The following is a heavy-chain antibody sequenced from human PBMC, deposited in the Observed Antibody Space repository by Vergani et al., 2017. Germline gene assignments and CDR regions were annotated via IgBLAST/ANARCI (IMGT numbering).Heavy chain of an antibody. CDR2: ISSSSSYI. CDR3: ARDFSSPAGVFDL. V-gene: IGHV3-21*01. Sequence: EVQLVESGGGLVKPGGSLRLSCAASGFTFSSYSMNWVRQAPGKGLEWVSSISSSSSYIYYADSVKGRFTISRDNAKNSLYLQMNSLRAEDTAVYYCARDFSSPAGVFDLWGQGTLVTVSS. CDR1: GFTFSSYS. J-gene: IGHJ5*02. D-gene: IGHD2-2*01.